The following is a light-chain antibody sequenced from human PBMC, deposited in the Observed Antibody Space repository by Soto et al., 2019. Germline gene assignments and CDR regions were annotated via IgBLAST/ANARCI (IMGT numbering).Light chain of an antibody. J-gene: IGKJ1*01. V-gene: IGKV3-15*01. CDR1: QSVRNS. CDR3: QNYSDWPTWT. CDR2: DTS. Sequence: EIVMTQSPGTLSVSPGEGATLSCRASQSVRNSLAWYQQKPGQAPRLLIYDTSTRATGIPARFSGSGSGTELTLTISSLQSEDFAVYYCQNYSDWPTWTFGQGTKVETK.